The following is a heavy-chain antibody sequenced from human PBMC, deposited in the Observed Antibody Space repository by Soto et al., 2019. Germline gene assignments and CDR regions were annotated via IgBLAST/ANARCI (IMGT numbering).Heavy chain of an antibody. CDR1: DYPISSDYY. CDR3: ARYRYYFDASGNYRTHAFDI. J-gene: IGHJ3*02. D-gene: IGHD3-22*01. V-gene: IGHV4-38-2*01. Sequence: TSETLSLTCVVSDYPISSDYYWAWIRQPPGKGLEWIGSIYHGGSAYYNPSLNSRVTILVDTSNKQVSLRVTSVTAADTAVYYCARYRYYFDASGNYRTHAFDIWGPGTLVTVSS. CDR2: IYHGGSA.